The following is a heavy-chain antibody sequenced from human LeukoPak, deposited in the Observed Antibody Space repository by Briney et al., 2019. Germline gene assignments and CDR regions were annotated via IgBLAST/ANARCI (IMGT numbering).Heavy chain of an antibody. V-gene: IGHV4-39*02. CDR3: ATLGGITNCPGCWYFDL. J-gene: IGHJ2*01. D-gene: IGHD2-2*01. CDR1: GGSISSSSYY. Sequence: PSETLSLTCAVSGGSISSSSYYWGWIRQPPGKRLEWIGSIYYSGSTYYNPSLKSRVTISVDTSKNHFSLKLNSVTAADTAVYYCATLGGITNCPGCWYFDLWGRGTLVTVSS. CDR2: IYYSGST.